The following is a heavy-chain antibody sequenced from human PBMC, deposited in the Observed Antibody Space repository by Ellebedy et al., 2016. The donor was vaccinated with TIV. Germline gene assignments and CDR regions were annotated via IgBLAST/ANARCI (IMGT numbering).Heavy chain of an antibody. D-gene: IGHD2-21*01. Sequence: PGGSLRLSCAASGVTFSGSAGSWVRQAPGKGLEWVTSISGSGSKTYYADSVKGRFTISTDNSGNTLFLQMSSLRVDDTAVYYCAIRRYHGPGDQWGQGTLVTVSS. CDR2: ISGSGSKT. CDR3: AIRRYHGPGDQ. J-gene: IGHJ4*02. V-gene: IGHV3-23*01. CDR1: GVTFSGSA.